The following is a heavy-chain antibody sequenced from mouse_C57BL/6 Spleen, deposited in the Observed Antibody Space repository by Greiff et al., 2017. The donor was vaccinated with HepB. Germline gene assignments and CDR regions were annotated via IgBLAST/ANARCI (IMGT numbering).Heavy chain of an antibody. CDR2: IYPGDGDT. Sequence: VQLQQSGPELVKPGASVKISCKASGYAFSSSWMNWVKQRPGKGLEWIGRIYPGDGDTNYNGKFKGKATLTADKSSSTAYMQISSLTSEDSAVYFCGGHRTAQATWFAYWGQGTLVTVSA. V-gene: IGHV1-82*01. CDR3: GGHRTAQATWFAY. CDR1: GYAFSSSW. J-gene: IGHJ3*01. D-gene: IGHD3-2*02.